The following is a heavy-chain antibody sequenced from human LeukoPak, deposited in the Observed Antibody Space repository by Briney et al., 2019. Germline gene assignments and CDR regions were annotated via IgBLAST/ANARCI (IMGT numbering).Heavy chain of an antibody. CDR3: ARRRTMGSDY. D-gene: IGHD3-3*01. CDR2: INHSGST. V-gene: IGHV4-34*01. Sequence: SETLSLTCAVYGGSFSGYYWSWIRQPPGKGLEWIGEINHSGSTNYNPSLKSRVTISVDTSKNQFSLKLSSVTAADTAVYYRARRRTMGSDYWGQGTLVTVSS. CDR1: GGSFSGYY. J-gene: IGHJ4*02.